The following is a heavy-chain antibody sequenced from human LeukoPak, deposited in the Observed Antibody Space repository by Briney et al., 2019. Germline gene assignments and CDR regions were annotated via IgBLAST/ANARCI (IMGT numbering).Heavy chain of an antibody. CDR1: GFTVSSNY. J-gene: IGHJ6*02. V-gene: IGHV3-53*01. CDR2: IYCGGST. Sequence: GGSLRLSCAASGFTVSSNYMSWVRQAPGKGLEWVSVIYCGGSTYYADSVKGRFTITRDNAKNTLYLQMNSLRAEDTAADYCARDKDYGGPASGYGMDVWGQGTTVTVSS. CDR3: ARDKDYGGPASGYGMDV. D-gene: IGHD4-23*01.